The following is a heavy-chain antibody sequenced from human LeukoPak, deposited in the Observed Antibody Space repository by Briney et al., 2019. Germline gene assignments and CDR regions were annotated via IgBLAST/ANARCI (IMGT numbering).Heavy chain of an antibody. D-gene: IGHD1-26*01. Sequence: GASVKVSCKASGGTFSSYAISWVRRAPGQGLEWMGGIIPIFGTANYALKFQGRVTITADESTSTAYMELSSLRSEDTAVYYCARGGWANWFDPWGQGTLVTVSS. J-gene: IGHJ5*02. V-gene: IGHV1-69*01. CDR2: IIPIFGTA. CDR3: ARGGWANWFDP. CDR1: GGTFSSYA.